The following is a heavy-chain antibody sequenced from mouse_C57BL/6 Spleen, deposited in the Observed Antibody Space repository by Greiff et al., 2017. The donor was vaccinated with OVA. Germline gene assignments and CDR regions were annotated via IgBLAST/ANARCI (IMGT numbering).Heavy chain of an antibody. V-gene: IGHV5-17*01. CDR2: ISSGSSTI. D-gene: IGHD1-1*01. Sequence: EVNVVESGGGLVKPGGSLKLSCAASGFTFSDYGMHWVRQAPEKGLEWVAYISSGSSTIYYADTVKGRFTISRDNAKNTLFLQMTSLRSEDTAMYYCARRGTTVEGYAMDYWGQGTSVTVSS. CDR3: ARRGTTVEGYAMDY. CDR1: GFTFSDYG. J-gene: IGHJ4*01.